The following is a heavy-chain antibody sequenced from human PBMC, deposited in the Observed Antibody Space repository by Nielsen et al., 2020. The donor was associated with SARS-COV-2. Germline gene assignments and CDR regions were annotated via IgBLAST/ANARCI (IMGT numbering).Heavy chain of an antibody. J-gene: IGHJ4*02. Sequence: GGSLRLSCAASGFTFSSYSMHWVRQGPGKGLVWVSHINPDDSKTTYADSVKGRFTISRDNAKNTLYLQMNGLRADDTAVYYCARLRDDGYYFDTGPYDYWGQGTLVTVSS. CDR1: GFTFSSYS. CDR2: INPDDSKT. V-gene: IGHV3-74*03. D-gene: IGHD3-22*01. CDR3: ARLRDDGYYFDTGPYDY.